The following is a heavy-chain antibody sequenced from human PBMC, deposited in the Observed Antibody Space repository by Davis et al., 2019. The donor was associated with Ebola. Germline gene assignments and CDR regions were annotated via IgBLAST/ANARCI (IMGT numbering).Heavy chain of an antibody. V-gene: IGHV4-34*01. J-gene: IGHJ4*02. D-gene: IGHD6-13*01. CDR1: GGSFSGYY. Sequence: SETLSLTCAVYGGSFSGYYWSWIRQPPGRGLEWIGEINHSGSTNYNPSLKSRVTISLDTSKNQFSLKLSSVTAADTAVYYCARGEERYSSNWWDYWGQGTLLTVSS. CDR2: INHSGST. CDR3: ARGEERYSSNWWDY.